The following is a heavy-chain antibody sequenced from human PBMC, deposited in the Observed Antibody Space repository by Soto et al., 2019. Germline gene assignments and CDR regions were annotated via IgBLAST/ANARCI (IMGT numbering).Heavy chain of an antibody. D-gene: IGHD1-20*01. Sequence: QVQLVESGGGVVQPGRSLRLSCAASRFTFSSYGMHWVRQAPGKGLEWVAVISYDGSNKYYADSVKGRFTISRDNSKNTLYLQMNSLRAEDTAVYYCAKDRHGNWNYDLYGMDVWGQGTTVTVSS. CDR2: ISYDGSNK. CDR1: RFTFSSYG. J-gene: IGHJ6*02. CDR3: AKDRHGNWNYDLYGMDV. V-gene: IGHV3-30*18.